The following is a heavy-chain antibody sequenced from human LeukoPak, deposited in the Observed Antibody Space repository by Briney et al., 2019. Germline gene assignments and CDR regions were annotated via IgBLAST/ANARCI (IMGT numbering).Heavy chain of an antibody. D-gene: IGHD3-22*01. V-gene: IGHV3-7*01. Sequence: GGSLRLSCAASGFTFSSYWMSWVRQAPGKGLEWVANTKQDGSEKYYVDSVKGRFTISRDNAKNSLYLQMNSLRAEDTAVYYCARATYYYDSSGYHYFDYWGQGTLVTVSS. CDR3: ARATYYYDSSGYHYFDY. J-gene: IGHJ4*02. CDR2: TKQDGSEK. CDR1: GFTFSSYW.